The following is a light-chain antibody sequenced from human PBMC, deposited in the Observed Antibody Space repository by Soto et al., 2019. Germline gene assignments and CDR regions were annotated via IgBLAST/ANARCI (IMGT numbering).Light chain of an antibody. V-gene: IGKV3-11*01. CDR3: QHRAGWPPALT. CDR1: QNISSY. J-gene: IGKJ4*01. CDR2: DVS. Sequence: IVLTQSPATLSLSPGKRATLSCRASQNISSYLIWYQQKPGQAPRLLIYDVSNRATGIPARFSGSGSGTDFTLTISSLEPEDFAVYFCQHRAGWPPALTFGGGTKVEIK.